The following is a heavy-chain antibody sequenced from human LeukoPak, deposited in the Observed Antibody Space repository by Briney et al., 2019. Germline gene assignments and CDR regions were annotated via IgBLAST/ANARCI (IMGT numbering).Heavy chain of an antibody. CDR3: ASALGRRYYDFWSGYRVSFFDY. CDR1: GGSISSGSYY. Sequence: SETLSLTCTVSGGSISSGSYYWGWIRQPPGKGLEWIGSIYYSGSTYYNPSLKSRVTISVDTSKNQFSLKLSSVTAADTAVYYCASALGRRYYDFWSGYRVSFFDYWGQGTLVTVSS. V-gene: IGHV4-39*07. D-gene: IGHD3-3*01. CDR2: IYYSGST. J-gene: IGHJ4*02.